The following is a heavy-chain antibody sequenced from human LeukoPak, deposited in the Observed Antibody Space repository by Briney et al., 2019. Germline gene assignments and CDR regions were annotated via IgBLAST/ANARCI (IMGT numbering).Heavy chain of an antibody. D-gene: IGHD3-10*01. CDR2: IYYSGST. CDR3: ARDHNLARVHNLPEKELWFYAFDI. CDR1: GGSISSGDYY. V-gene: IGHV4-30-4*01. J-gene: IGHJ3*02. Sequence: SQTLSLTCTVSGGSISSGDYYWSWIRQPPGKGLEWIGYIYYSGSTYYNPSLKSRVTISVDTSKNQFSLKLSSVTAADTAVYYCARDHNLARVHNLPEKELWFYAFDIWGQGTIITVSS.